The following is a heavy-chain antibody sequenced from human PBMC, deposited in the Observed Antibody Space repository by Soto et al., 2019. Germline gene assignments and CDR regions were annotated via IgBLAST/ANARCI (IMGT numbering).Heavy chain of an antibody. J-gene: IGHJ4*02. V-gene: IGHV4-31*03. CDR1: GGSISVGVYY. CDR2: TYHTGST. CDR3: ARIGNPDASLYFDY. Sequence: QVQLQESGPGLVKPSQTLSLTCTVSGGSISVGVYYWNWIRQLPGKGPEWIGYTYHTGSTYYNPSLESRVTISVDPSKNQFSLRLSSVTAADTAVYYCARIGNPDASLYFDYCGQGTLVTVSS. D-gene: IGHD2-2*01.